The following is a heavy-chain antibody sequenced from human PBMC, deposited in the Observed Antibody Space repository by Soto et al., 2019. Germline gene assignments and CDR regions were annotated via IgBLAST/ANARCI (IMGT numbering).Heavy chain of an antibody. CDR2: IYWDDDK. CDR1: GFSLSTSGVG. Sequence: QITLKESGPTLVKPTQTLTLTCTFSGFSLSTSGVGVGWIRQPPGKALEWLALIYWDDDKHYSQSLKSRLTITKDTSKNQVVLKMTNMDPEDTATYYCAHRAAGLLFDYWGQGTLVTVSS. J-gene: IGHJ4*02. V-gene: IGHV2-5*02. CDR3: AHRAAGLLFDY. D-gene: IGHD6-19*01.